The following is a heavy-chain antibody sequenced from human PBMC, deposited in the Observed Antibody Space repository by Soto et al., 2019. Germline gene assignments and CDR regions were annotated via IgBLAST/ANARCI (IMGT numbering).Heavy chain of an antibody. Sequence: GGSLRRSCAASGFMFNNYAMSWVRQAPGKGLEWVSTVSVSGGTTYYADSLKGRFTISRDNSKKTVYLQMNRLRADDTAIYYCAKGLYYYDSSGYRLFDYWGQGTLVTVSS. D-gene: IGHD3-22*01. CDR3: AKGLYYYDSSGYRLFDY. J-gene: IGHJ4*02. CDR2: VSVSGGTT. CDR1: GFMFNNYA. V-gene: IGHV3-23*01.